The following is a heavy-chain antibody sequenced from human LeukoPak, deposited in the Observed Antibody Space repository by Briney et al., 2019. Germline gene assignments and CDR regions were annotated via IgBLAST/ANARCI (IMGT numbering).Heavy chain of an antibody. D-gene: IGHD6-6*01. CDR3: ARDVRPDY. V-gene: IGHV3-7*04. CDR2: IKQDGTEK. CDR1: GFTFSSYW. J-gene: IGHJ4*02. Sequence: GGSLRLSCAASGFTFSSYWMSWVRQAPGEGLEWVANIKQDGTEKYYMDSVKGRFSISRDNAKNTLYLQMHALSAEDTAVYYCARDVRPDYWGQGTLVTVST.